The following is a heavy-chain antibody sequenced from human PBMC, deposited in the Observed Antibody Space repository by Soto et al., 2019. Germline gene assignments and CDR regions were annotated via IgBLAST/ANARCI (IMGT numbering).Heavy chain of an antibody. Sequence: SETLSLTCAVYGGSFSGYYWSWIRQPPGKGLEWIGETNHSGSTNYNPSLKSRVTISVDTSKNQFSLKLSSVTAADTAVYHCARGIGNYDFWRGLYGNNYYMDVWDKGTTVTVSS. CDR2: TNHSGST. D-gene: IGHD3-3*01. CDR3: ARGIGNYDFWRGLYGNNYYMDV. J-gene: IGHJ6*03. CDR1: GGSFSGYY. V-gene: IGHV4-34*01.